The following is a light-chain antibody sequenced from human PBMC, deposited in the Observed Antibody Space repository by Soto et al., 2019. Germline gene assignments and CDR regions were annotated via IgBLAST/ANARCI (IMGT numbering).Light chain of an antibody. CDR3: QQYNNWPYT. J-gene: IGKJ2*01. V-gene: IGKV3-15*01. Sequence: EIVMTQSPATLSVSPGERAALSCRASLSVNSNFAWYQQKPGQAPRLLIYGASTRATDIPARFSGSGSGTEFTLTISSLQSEDFAVYYCQQYNNWPYTFGQGTKLEIK. CDR1: LSVNSN. CDR2: GAS.